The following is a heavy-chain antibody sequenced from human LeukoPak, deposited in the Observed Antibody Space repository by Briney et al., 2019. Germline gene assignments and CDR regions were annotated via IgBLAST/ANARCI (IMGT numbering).Heavy chain of an antibody. CDR2: INQDGSKK. J-gene: IGHJ4*02. CDR1: RFTFSNYW. V-gene: IGHV3-7*01. Sequence: GGSLRLSCVASRFTFSNYWMSWVRQAPVKGLEWVANINQDGSKKRYADSVKGRFTISRDNAKGSLYLQLNSLRAQDTAVYYCAKWGPYCVGDYCPALDSWGPGTLVTVSS. CDR3: AKWGPYCVGDYCPALDS. D-gene: IGHD2-21*02.